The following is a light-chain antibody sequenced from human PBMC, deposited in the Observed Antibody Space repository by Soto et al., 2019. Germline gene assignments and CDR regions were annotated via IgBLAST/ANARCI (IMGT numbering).Light chain of an antibody. CDR1: SRDVGGYKY. CDR2: EVT. CDR3: SSFAGTSDVGV. V-gene: IGLV2-8*01. Sequence: QSALTQPPSASGSPGQSVTISCTGTSRDVGGYKYVSWYQQHPGKAPKLIIYEVTKRPSGVPDRFSASKSGNTASLTVSGLQAEDEADYNCSSFAGTSDVGVFGTGTKVTV. J-gene: IGLJ1*01.